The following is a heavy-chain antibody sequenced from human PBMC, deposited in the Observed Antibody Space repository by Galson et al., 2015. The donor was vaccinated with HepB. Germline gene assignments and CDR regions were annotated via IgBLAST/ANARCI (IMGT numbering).Heavy chain of an antibody. J-gene: IGHJ4*02. Sequence: SLRLSCAASGFTFSNAWMTWVRQAPGKGLEWVGRIKSPTDGGTTDYAAPVKGRFTISRDDSKDTLYLQMNSLKTEDTAVYYRVTDRREYNGGYYYFDYWGQGTLVTVSS. D-gene: IGHD2-2*03. CDR2: IKSPTDGGTT. V-gene: IGHV3-15*01. CDR3: VTDRREYNGGYYYFDY. CDR1: GFTFSNAW.